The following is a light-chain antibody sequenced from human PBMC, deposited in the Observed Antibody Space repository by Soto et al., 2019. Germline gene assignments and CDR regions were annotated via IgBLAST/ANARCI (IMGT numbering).Light chain of an antibody. Sequence: IPLTQSPASLSASVRDRVTITCRASQGISSYLAWYQQKPGKAPKLLIYAASGLPSGVPSRFSGSGSGTDFTLTISSLQPEDFATYYCQQANSFPLTVGGGTKVDI. CDR3: QQANSFPLT. V-gene: IGKV1-9*01. CDR1: QGISSY. CDR2: AAS. J-gene: IGKJ4*01.